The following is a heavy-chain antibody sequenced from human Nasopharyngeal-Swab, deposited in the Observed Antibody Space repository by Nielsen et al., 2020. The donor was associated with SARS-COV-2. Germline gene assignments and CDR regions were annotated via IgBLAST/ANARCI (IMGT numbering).Heavy chain of an antibody. CDR3: AKEDRSGYDGAGFDY. D-gene: IGHD5-12*01. J-gene: IGHJ4*02. Sequence: GESLKISCAASGFIFSSYAMHWVRQAPGKGLEWVAVISYDESNKYYADSVKGRFTISRDNSKNTLYLQMNSLRAEDTAVYYCAKEDRSGYDGAGFDYWGQGTLVTVSS. CDR1: GFIFSSYA. CDR2: ISYDESNK. V-gene: IGHV3-30-3*01.